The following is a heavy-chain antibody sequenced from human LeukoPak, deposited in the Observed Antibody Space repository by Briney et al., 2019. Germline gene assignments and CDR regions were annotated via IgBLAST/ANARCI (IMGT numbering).Heavy chain of an antibody. Sequence: PGGSLRLSCAASGFIFSQYSMNWVRQAPGKGLEWLSHIRYTGETFYAESVEGRFTISRDIATNSLYLQMNNLRGEDTATYYCARDAGNSGYGCDLWGQGTLVTVSS. CDR2: IRYTGET. V-gene: IGHV3-48*01. CDR1: GFIFSQYS. J-gene: IGHJ5*02. D-gene: IGHD5-12*01. CDR3: ARDAGNSGYGCDL.